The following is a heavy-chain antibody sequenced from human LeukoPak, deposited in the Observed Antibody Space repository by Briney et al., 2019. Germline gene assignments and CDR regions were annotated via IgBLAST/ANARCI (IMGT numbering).Heavy chain of an antibody. CDR1: GGSISSYY. Sequence: SETLSLTCAVSGGSISSYYWSWIRQPPGKGVEWIGYIYYSGSTNYNPSLKSRVTISVDTSKNQFSLKLSSVTAADTAVYYCARDLYDSSGGAFDIWGQGTMVTVSS. V-gene: IGHV4-59*01. D-gene: IGHD3-22*01. J-gene: IGHJ3*02. CDR2: IYYSGST. CDR3: ARDLYDSSGGAFDI.